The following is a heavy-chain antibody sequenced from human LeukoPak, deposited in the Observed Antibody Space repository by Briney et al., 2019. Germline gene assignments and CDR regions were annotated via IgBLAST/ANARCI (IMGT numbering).Heavy chain of an antibody. Sequence: GESLKISCKASGYKFTSYWIGWVRQMPGKGPEWMGIFYPDDSDIRYSPSFQGQVTISADKSLSTAYLQWSSLKASDSAMYYCARHPYDVFAGYYLDYWGQGTLVTVSS. CDR1: GYKFTSYW. CDR2: FYPDDSDI. J-gene: IGHJ4*02. D-gene: IGHD3-16*01. V-gene: IGHV5-51*01. CDR3: ARHPYDVFAGYYLDY.